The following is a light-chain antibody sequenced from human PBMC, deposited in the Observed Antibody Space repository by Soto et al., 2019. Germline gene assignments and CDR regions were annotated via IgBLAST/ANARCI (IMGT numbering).Light chain of an antibody. CDR1: QGISGS. CDR2: AAS. Sequence: DIQLTQSPSFLSASVGDRVTITCRASQGISGSLAWYQQKPAKAPNLLIFAASTLQSGIPSRFSGSGSGTEFTLTISSLQPEDFATYYCQQLNTYPITFGQGTRLEIK. V-gene: IGKV1-9*01. J-gene: IGKJ5*01. CDR3: QQLNTYPIT.